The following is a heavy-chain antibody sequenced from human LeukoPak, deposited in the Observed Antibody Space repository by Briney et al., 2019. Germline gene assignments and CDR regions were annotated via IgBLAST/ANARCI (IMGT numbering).Heavy chain of an antibody. CDR1: GFTFSSYA. D-gene: IGHD3-3*01. Sequence: GGSLRLSCAASGFTFSSYAMSWVRQAPGKGLEWVSAISGSGGSTYYADSVKGRFTISRDNSKNTLYLQMNSLRAEDTAVYYCAKSDRITIFGVVIPRSHDYWGQGTLVTVSS. CDR2: ISGSGGST. CDR3: AKSDRITIFGVVIPRSHDY. V-gene: IGHV3-23*01. J-gene: IGHJ4*02.